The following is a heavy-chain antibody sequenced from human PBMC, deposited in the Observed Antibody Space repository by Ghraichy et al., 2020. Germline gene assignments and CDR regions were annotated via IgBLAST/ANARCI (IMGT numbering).Heavy chain of an antibody. D-gene: IGHD3-10*01. V-gene: IGHV3-23*01. CDR3: AKDLYGSGSYPGYYYYYYYMDV. J-gene: IGHJ6*03. CDR2: ISDSGGTR. Sequence: GGSLRLSCAASGFTFSSYAMTWVRQAPGKGLEWVSAISDSGGTRYYAGSVQGRFTISRDNSKNTLYLQMNSLRAEDTAVYYCAKDLYGSGSYPGYYYYYYYMDVWGKGTTVTVSS. CDR1: GFTFSSYA.